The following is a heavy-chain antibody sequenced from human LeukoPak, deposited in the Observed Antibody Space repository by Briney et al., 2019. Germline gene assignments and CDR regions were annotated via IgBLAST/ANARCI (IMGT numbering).Heavy chain of an antibody. D-gene: IGHD3-3*01. CDR2: IYYSGST. CDR3: ARGWGVYYDFWSGYSYYFDY. Sequence: PSETLSLTCTVSGGSISSSSYYWGWIRQPPGKGLEWIGRIYYSGSTYYNPSLKSRVTISVDTSKNQFSLKLSSVTAADTAVYYCARGWGVYYDFWSGYSYYFDYWGQGTLVTVSS. V-gene: IGHV4-39*07. J-gene: IGHJ4*02. CDR1: GGSISSSSYY.